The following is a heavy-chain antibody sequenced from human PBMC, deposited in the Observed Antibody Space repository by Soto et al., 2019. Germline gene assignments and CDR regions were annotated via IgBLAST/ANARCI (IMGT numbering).Heavy chain of an antibody. CDR3: VRNLWFGTNNWFDP. D-gene: IGHD3-10*01. CDR1: GGSISSYY. Sequence: SETLSLTCTVSGGSISSYYWSWIRQPPGKGLEWIGYIYYSGSTNYNPSLKSRVTISVDTSKNQFSLKLSSVTAADTAVYYCVRNLWFGTNNWFDPWGQGTLVTVSS. CDR2: IYYSGST. V-gene: IGHV4-59*01. J-gene: IGHJ5*02.